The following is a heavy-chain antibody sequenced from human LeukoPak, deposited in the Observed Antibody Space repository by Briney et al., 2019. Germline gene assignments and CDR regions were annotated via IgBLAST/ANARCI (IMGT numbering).Heavy chain of an antibody. CDR3: AKDLSRYYYGDYAFDY. J-gene: IGHJ4*02. CDR2: ISGSGGST. V-gene: IGHV3-23*01. Sequence: GGSLRLSCAASGFTFSSYAMIWVRQAPGKGLEWVSAISGSGGSTFCADSEKGRFTISRANSTNTLYFKMNSLRAEDTAVYYCAKDLSRYYYGDYAFDYWGQGTLVTVSS. D-gene: IGHD4-17*01. CDR1: GFTFSSYA.